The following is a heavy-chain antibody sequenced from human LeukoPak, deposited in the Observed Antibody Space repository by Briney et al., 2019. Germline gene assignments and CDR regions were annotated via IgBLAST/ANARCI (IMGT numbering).Heavy chain of an antibody. CDR2: IYYSGST. CDR1: SGSISSYY. Sequence: SETLSLTCTVPSGSISSYYWSWIRQPPGRGLEWIGYIYYSGSTNYNPSLKSRVTISVDTSKNQFSLKLSSVTAADTAVYYCARDYCSGGSCYGYAFDIWGQGTMVTVSS. V-gene: IGHV4-59*01. CDR3: ARDYCSGGSCYGYAFDI. D-gene: IGHD2-15*01. J-gene: IGHJ3*02.